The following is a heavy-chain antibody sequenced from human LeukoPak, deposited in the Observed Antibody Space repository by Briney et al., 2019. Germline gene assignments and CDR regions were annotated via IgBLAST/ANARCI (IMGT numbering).Heavy chain of an antibody. Sequence: ASVKVSCKASAYTFNSYTISWVRQAPGQGLEWMGWINPNSGGTNYAQKFQGRVTMTRDTSIRTAYMELSRLRSDDTAVYYCASRPTTVTTYSRFGAFDIWGQGTMVTVSS. J-gene: IGHJ3*02. CDR3: ASRPTTVTTYSRFGAFDI. D-gene: IGHD4-17*01. CDR2: INPNSGGT. CDR1: AYTFNSYT. V-gene: IGHV1-2*02.